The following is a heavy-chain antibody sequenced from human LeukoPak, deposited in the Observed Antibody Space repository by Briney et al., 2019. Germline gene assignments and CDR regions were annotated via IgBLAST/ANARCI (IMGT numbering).Heavy chain of an antibody. CDR1: GGSISSGSYY. D-gene: IGHD3-10*01. CDR3: ARGRHTYYYGSGSYYGFDY. CDR2: IYTSGST. V-gene: IGHV4-61*02. J-gene: IGHJ4*01. Sequence: PSETLSLTCTVSGGSISSGSYYWSWIRQPAWKGLEWIGRIYTSGSTNYNPSLKSRVTISVDTSKNQFSLKLSSVTAADTAVYYCARGRHTYYYGSGSYYGFDYWGQGTLVTVSS.